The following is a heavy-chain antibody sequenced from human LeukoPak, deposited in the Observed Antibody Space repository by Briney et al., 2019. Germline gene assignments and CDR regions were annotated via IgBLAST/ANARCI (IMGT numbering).Heavy chain of an antibody. CDR3: SGYNWFDP. CDR2: ITSSSSYT. CDR1: GFTFSSYS. J-gene: IGHJ5*02. Sequence: GGFLRLSCAASGFTFSSYSMNWVRQAPGKGLEWVSAITSSSSYTYYADSVKGRFTISRDNAKNSLYLQMNSLRAEDTAVYYCSGYNWFDPWGQGTLVTVSS. V-gene: IGHV3-21*01.